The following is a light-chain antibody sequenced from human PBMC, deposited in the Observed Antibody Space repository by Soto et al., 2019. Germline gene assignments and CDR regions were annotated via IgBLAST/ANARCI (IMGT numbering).Light chain of an antibody. CDR2: EAN. V-gene: IGLV2-8*01. CDR3: SSYAGTSYV. Sequence: QSALTQPPSASGSPGQSVTISCTGTSSDVGGYNFVSWYQQHAGKVPRLMIYEANKRPSGVPDRFSGSKSGNTASLTVSGLQPEDEADYYCSSYAGTSYVFGTGIKVTVL. J-gene: IGLJ1*01. CDR1: SSDVGGYNF.